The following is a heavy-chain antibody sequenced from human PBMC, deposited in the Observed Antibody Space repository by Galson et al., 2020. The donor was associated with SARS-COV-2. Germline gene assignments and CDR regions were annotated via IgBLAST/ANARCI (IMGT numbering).Heavy chain of an antibody. D-gene: IGHD1-26*01. V-gene: IGHV3-30-3*01. J-gene: IGHJ3*02. CDR2: ISYDGINK. CDR3: ARSYSGTYRDGFDI. Sequence: TGGSLRLSCAASGFTFSSNAMHWVRQAPGKGLEWVAVISYDGINKYYADSVKGRFTISRDNSKNTLYLQMNSLRAEDTAVYHCARSYSGTYRDGFDIWGQGTMVTVSS. CDR1: GFTFSSNA.